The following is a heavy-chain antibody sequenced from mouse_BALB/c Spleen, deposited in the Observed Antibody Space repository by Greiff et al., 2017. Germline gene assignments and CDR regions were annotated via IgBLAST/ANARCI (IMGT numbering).Heavy chain of an antibody. CDR2: IYPGDGDT. Sequence: VQLQESGAELVRPGSSVKISCKASGYAFSSYWMNWVKQRPGQGLEWIGQIYPGDGDTNYNGKFKGKATLTADKSSSTAYMQLSSLTSEDSAVYFCARGELGSFDYWGQGTTLTVSS. V-gene: IGHV1-80*01. CDR1: GYAFSSYW. D-gene: IGHD4-1*01. CDR3: ARGELGSFDY. J-gene: IGHJ2*01.